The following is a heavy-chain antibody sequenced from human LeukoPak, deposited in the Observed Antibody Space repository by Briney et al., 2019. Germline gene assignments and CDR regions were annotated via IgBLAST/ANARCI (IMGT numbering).Heavy chain of an antibody. J-gene: IGHJ4*02. V-gene: IGHV5-51*01. CDR3: ARQYCTTGVCHYFDY. D-gene: IGHD2-8*01. Sequence: PGESLKISCKGSGYSFISYWIGWVRQMPGKGLEWMGIIYPGDSDTRYSPSFQGQVTISADKSISTAYLQWSSLKASDTAMYYCARQYCTTGVCHYFDYWGQGTLVTVSS. CDR1: GYSFISYW. CDR2: IYPGDSDT.